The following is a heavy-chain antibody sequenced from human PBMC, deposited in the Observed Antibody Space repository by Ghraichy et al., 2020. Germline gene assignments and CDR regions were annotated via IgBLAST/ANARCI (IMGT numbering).Heavy chain of an antibody. J-gene: IGHJ4*02. CDR1: GFPLRSYA. Sequence: GGSLRLSCAASGFPLRSYAMSWVRQAPGKGLEWVSGISNSDDTTYYVDSVKGRFTISRDTSKNTLYLQMNIVRAEDTATYYCAKESRGATDFWGQGTLVTVSS. CDR3: AKESRGATDF. CDR2: ISNSDDTT. D-gene: IGHD3-10*01. V-gene: IGHV3-23*01.